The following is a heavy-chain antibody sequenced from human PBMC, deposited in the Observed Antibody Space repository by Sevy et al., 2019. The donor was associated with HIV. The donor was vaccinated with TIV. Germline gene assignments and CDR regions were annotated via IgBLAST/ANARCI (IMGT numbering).Heavy chain of an antibody. CDR3: ARDAGATPRDAFDI. V-gene: IGHV4-61*01. CDR2: IYYSGST. D-gene: IGHD1-26*01. J-gene: IGHJ3*02. Sequence: SETLSLTCTVSGGSVSSGSYYWSWIRQPPGKGLEWIGYIYYSGSTNYNPSLTSRVTISVDTSKNQFSLKLSSVTAADTAVYYCARDAGATPRDAFDIWGQGTMVTVSS. CDR1: GGSVSSGSYY.